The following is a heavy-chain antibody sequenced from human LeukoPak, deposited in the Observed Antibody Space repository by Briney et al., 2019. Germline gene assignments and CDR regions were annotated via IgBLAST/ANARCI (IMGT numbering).Heavy chain of an antibody. CDR3: ARGRYCSGGSCYEG. D-gene: IGHD2-15*01. CDR2: INHSGST. Sequence: SETLSLTCAVYGGSFSGYCWSWIRQPPGKGLEWIGEINHSGSTNYNPSLKSRVTISVDTSKNQFSLKLSSVTAADTAVYYCARGRYCSGGSCYEGWGQGTLVTVSS. V-gene: IGHV4-34*01. J-gene: IGHJ4*02. CDR1: GGSFSGYC.